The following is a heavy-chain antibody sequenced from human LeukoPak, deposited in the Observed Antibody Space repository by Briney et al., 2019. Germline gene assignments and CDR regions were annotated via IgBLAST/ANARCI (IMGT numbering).Heavy chain of an antibody. Sequence: GGSLRLSCAASGFTFRSYWMHWVRQAPGKGLEWVSRVIRDGSFTNYADSVKGRFTISGDNAKNTLYLQMSSLRAEDTAVYFCVRAGDDFNFDYWGQGSLVTVSS. V-gene: IGHV3-74*01. D-gene: IGHD5-24*01. J-gene: IGHJ4*02. CDR2: VIRDGSFT. CDR3: VRAGDDFNFDY. CDR1: GFTFRSYW.